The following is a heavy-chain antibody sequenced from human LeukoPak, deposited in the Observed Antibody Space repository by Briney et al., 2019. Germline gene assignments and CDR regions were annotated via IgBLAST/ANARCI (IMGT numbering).Heavy chain of an antibody. D-gene: IGHD1-26*01. Sequence: GGSLRLSCAASGFIFSRYSMNWVRQAPGKGLEWVSSITRSSIYVYYADSVKGRFTISRDNAKNSLYLQMDSLRDEDTAIYYCAREGVVGAAANHYDYWGQGSLVTVSS. J-gene: IGHJ4*02. CDR3: AREGVVGAAANHYDY. CDR2: ITRSSIYV. V-gene: IGHV3-21*01. CDR1: GFIFSRYS.